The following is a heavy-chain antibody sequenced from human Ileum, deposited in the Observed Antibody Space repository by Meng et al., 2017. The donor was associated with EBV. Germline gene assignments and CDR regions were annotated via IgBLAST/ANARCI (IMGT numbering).Heavy chain of an antibody. CDR3: ARVMRRVNYNSGWYAKF. CDR2: SNYAGST. D-gene: IGHD6-19*01. V-gene: IGHV4-34*01. Sequence: GQLQQWGAGLVKSSETLALPCAVYGGSFSGYYWTWIRQAPGRGLEWIGESNYAGSTNYNPSLKSRVTISVDTSKKQFSLNLTSVTAADTAVYYCARVMRRVNYNSGWYAKFWGQGNLVTVSS. CDR1: GGSFSGYY. J-gene: IGHJ4*02.